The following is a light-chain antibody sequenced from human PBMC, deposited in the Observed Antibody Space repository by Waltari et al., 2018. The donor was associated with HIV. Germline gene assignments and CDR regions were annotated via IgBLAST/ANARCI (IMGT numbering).Light chain of an antibody. V-gene: IGKV4-1*01. CDR3: QQCDSNPVT. CDR1: QSIFASPKKKNY. CDR2: WAS. J-gene: IGKJ4*01. Sequence: DIVMTQSPDSLALSLGERATINCKSSQSIFASPKKKNYLTWYQQRAGQPPKVLIYWASTRENGVPERFSGSGSGTNFTLTISSLEAEDVALYYCQQCDSNPVTFGGGTRVEIK.